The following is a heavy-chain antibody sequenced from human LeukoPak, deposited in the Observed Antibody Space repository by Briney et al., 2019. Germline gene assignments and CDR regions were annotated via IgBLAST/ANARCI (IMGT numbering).Heavy chain of an antibody. CDR3: PRDVAVAHQNDY. D-gene: IGHD6-19*01. Sequence: PGGSLRLSCAASGFTFSSYWMSWVRQAPGKGLEGVANIKQDGSEKYYVDSVKGRFTISRDNAKNSLYLQMHSLRAEDTAVYYCPRDVAVAHQNDYWGKGNLVSVSS. CDR2: IKQDGSEK. V-gene: IGHV3-7*01. CDR1: GFTFSSYW. J-gene: IGHJ4*02.